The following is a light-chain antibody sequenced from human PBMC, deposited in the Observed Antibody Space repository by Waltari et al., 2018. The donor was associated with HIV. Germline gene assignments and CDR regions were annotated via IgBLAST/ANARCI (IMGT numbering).Light chain of an antibody. CDR2: GAS. J-gene: IGKJ4*01. CDR1: QSVSSN. V-gene: IGKV3-15*01. Sequence: EIVMTQSPATLSVSPGERATISCRARQSVSSNLAWYQQKPGQAHRLLIYGASTRATGIPARFSGSGSGTEFTLTISSLQSEDFAVYYCQQYNNWPPLTFGGGTKVEIK. CDR3: QQYNNWPPLT.